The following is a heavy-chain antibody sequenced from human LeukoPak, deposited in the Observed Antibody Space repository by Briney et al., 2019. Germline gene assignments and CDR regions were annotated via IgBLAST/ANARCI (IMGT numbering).Heavy chain of an antibody. D-gene: IGHD2-15*01. Sequence: GGSLRLSCAASGFTFSSYGMHWVRQALGKGLEWVAFIRYDGSNKYYADSVKGRFTISRDNSKNTLYLQMNSLRAEDTAVYYCAKGLNIVVVVAPGDYMDVWGKGTTVTVSS. CDR2: IRYDGSNK. V-gene: IGHV3-30*02. CDR3: AKGLNIVVVVAPGDYMDV. J-gene: IGHJ6*03. CDR1: GFTFSSYG.